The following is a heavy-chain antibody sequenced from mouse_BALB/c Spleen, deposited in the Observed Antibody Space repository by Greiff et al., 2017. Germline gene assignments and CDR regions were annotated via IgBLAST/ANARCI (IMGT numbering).Heavy chain of an antibody. CDR3: ARGDYYDYDGFAY. J-gene: IGHJ3*01. CDR1: GYTFTSYY. D-gene: IGHD2-4*01. Sequence: QVQLQQSGPELVKPGASVRISCKASGYTFTSYYIHWVKQRPGQGLEWIGWIYPGNVNTKYNEKFKGKATLTADKSSSTAYMQLSSLTSEDSAVYFCARGDYYDYDGFAYWGQGTRVTVSA. CDR2: IYPGNVNT. V-gene: IGHV1S56*01.